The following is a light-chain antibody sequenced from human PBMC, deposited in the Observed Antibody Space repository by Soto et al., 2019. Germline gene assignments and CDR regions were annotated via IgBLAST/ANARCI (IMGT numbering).Light chain of an antibody. Sequence: QSVLTQPASVSGSPGQSITISCTGTSSDVGDYDYVSWYQHHPGKAPKLMIYEVSNRPSGVSNRFSGSKSGNTASLTISGLQAEDEADYYCSSYTSSTTSHVLFGGGTKLTVL. V-gene: IGLV2-14*01. CDR1: SSDVGDYDY. CDR3: SSYTSSTTSHVL. CDR2: EVS. J-gene: IGLJ2*01.